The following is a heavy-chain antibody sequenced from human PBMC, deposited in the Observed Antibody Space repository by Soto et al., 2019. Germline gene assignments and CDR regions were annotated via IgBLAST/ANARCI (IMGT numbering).Heavy chain of an antibody. Sequence: PGGSLRLSCAASGFTFSSYAMSWVRQAPGKGLEWVSAISGSGGSTYYADSAKGRFTISRDNSKNTLYLQMNSLRAEDTAVYYCAKGDPRYYYDSSGYYYPPTFDYWGQGTLVTVSS. CDR2: ISGSGGST. D-gene: IGHD3-22*01. J-gene: IGHJ4*02. CDR3: AKGDPRYYYDSSGYYYPPTFDY. V-gene: IGHV3-23*01. CDR1: GFTFSSYA.